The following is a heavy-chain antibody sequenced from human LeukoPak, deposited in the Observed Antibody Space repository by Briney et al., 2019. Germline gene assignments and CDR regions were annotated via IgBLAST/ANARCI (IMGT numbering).Heavy chain of an antibody. CDR3: ARILYKYNWRGFDS. Sequence: SGPALVNPGQTLTLTCTFSGFSLSTSGMCVSWIRQPPGKALEWLARLDWDDAEFYSTSLKTRLTISKDASKSQVILTMNSMDPVDTGTYYCARILYKYNWRGFDSWGQGTLVTVSS. V-gene: IGHV2-70*17. D-gene: IGHD1-1*01. J-gene: IGHJ4*02. CDR1: GFSLSTSGMC. CDR2: LDWDDAE.